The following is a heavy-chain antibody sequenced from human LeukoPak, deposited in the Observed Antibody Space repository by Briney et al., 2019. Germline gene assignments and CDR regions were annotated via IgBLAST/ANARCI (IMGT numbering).Heavy chain of an antibody. D-gene: IGHD4-17*01. CDR2: ISDSGST. CDR3: ARYDYGDCWFDP. J-gene: IGHJ5*02. Sequence: SETLSLTCTVSGGSINNYYWSWIRQAPGKGLKWIGYISDSGSTNYNPSLRSRVTISVDTSKNQFSLKLSSVTAADTALYYCARYDYGDCWFDPWGQGTLVTVSS. V-gene: IGHV4-59*01. CDR1: GGSINNYY.